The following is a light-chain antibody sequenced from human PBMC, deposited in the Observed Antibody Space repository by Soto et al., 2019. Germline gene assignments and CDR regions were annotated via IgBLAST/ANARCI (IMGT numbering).Light chain of an antibody. V-gene: IGKV3-20*01. J-gene: IGKJ1*01. CDR2: GAS. CDR3: QQYHSSPRT. CDR1: QSVSSNS. Sequence: EIVLTQSPGTLSLSPGERATLSCRASQSVSSNSLAWYQHKRGQAPRLLIYGASGRATGIPDRFSGSGSGTDFTLTISRLEPEDFVVYFCQQYHSSPRTFGQGTKVEIK.